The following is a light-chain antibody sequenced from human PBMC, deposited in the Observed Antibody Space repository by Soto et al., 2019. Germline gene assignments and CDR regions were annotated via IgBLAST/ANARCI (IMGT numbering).Light chain of an antibody. CDR1: ERLSSVY. CDR3: QQFNNWPRT. Sequence: EIVLTQSPGTLSLSPGERATLSCRASERLSSVYLAWYQQRPGQPPRLLIYGASNRATGIPDRFSGSGSGTDFTLIITSLQPEDFAVYYCQQFNNWPRTFGQGTKVEI. V-gene: IGKV3-20*01. J-gene: IGKJ1*01. CDR2: GAS.